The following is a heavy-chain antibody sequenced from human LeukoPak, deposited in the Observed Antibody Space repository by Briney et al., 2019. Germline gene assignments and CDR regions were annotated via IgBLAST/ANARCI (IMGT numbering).Heavy chain of an antibody. V-gene: IGHV3-7*01. CDR3: ARLTGTTGFDY. D-gene: IGHD1-1*01. CDR2: IKQDGSDK. Sequence: GGSLRLSCAASGFPFSSDWMSWVRQAPGKGREWVAKIKQDGSDKYYVDAVKGRFTISRDNAKNSLYLQLNSLRADDTAVYYCARLTGTTGFDYWGQGTLVTVSS. J-gene: IGHJ4*02. CDR1: GFPFSSDW.